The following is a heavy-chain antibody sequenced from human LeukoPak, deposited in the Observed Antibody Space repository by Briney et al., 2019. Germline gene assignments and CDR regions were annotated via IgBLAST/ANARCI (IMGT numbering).Heavy chain of an antibody. V-gene: IGHV4-31*11. Sequence: SETLSLTCAVSGGSISSGGYYWSWIRQHPGKGLEWIGYIYYSGSTYYNPSLKSRITISVDTSKNQFSLNLNSVTAADSAVYFCAREIKWEAYAAFDIWGQGTMVTVSS. CDR2: IYYSGST. J-gene: IGHJ3*02. D-gene: IGHD1-26*01. CDR3: AREIKWEAYAAFDI. CDR1: GGSISSGGYY.